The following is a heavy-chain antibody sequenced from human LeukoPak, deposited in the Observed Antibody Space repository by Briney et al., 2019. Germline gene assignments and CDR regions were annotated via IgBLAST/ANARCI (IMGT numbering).Heavy chain of an antibody. CDR3: ASLGESPRDY. D-gene: IGHD3-16*01. CDR1: GYSFTSHW. CDR2: IDPSDSYT. J-gene: IGHJ4*02. V-gene: IGHV5-10-1*01. Sequence: GESLKISCKGSGYSFTSHWISWVRQMPGKGLEWMGRIDPSDSYTNYSPSFQGHVTISADKSISTAYLQWSSLKASDTAMYYCASLGESPRDYWGQGTLVTVSS.